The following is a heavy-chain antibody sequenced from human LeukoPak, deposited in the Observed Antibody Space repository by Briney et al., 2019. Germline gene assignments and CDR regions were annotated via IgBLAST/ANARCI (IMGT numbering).Heavy chain of an antibody. CDR2: IHYSGRP. J-gene: IGHJ6*02. CDR3: ARFGVDYDMDV. Sequence: PSETLSLTCTVSGGSISGHYWTWIRQPPGKGLEWIGQIHYSGRPDYNPSLKSRVTISVDTSKNQLSLKVTSVTGADTAVYYCARFGVDYDMDVWGQGTTVTVSS. V-gene: IGHV4-59*11. CDR1: GGSISGHY. D-gene: IGHD3-16*01.